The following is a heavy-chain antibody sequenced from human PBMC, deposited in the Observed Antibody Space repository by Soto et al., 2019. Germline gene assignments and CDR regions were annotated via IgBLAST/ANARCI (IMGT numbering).Heavy chain of an antibody. J-gene: IGHJ6*04. Sequence: GGSLRLSCAASGFTFSSYGMHWVRQAPGKGLEWVAVIWYDGSNKYYADSVKGRFTISRDNSKNTLYLQMNSLRAEDTAVYYCARDGDIVVVVAATGHYYGMDVWGKGTTVTVSS. V-gene: IGHV3-33*01. CDR1: GFTFSSYG. CDR3: ARDGDIVVVVAATGHYYGMDV. CDR2: IWYDGSNK. D-gene: IGHD2-15*01.